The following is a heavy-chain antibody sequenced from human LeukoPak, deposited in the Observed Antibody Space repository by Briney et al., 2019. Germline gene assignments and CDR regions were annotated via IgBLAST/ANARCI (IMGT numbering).Heavy chain of an antibody. V-gene: IGHV4-4*07. J-gene: IGHJ4*02. CDR1: GGSISSYK. CDR2: IYSSGST. CDR3: TRGIVGATAPDY. D-gene: IGHD1-26*01. Sequence: PSETLSLTCTVSGGSISSYKWSWIRQPAGKGLEWIGRIYSSGSTNCNPSLKSRVAMSVDTSKNQFSLQLSSVTAADTAVYYCTRGIVGATAPDYWGQGTLVIVSS.